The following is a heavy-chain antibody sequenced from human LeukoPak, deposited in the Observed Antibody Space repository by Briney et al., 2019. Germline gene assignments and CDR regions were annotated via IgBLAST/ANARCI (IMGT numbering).Heavy chain of an antibody. V-gene: IGHV3-21*01. Sequence: GGALRLSCAASGFTFTTYSMNWVRRAPGRGLEWVSSISSSTTYTYYADSMKGRFTVSRDNAKNSLYLQMHSLRGEDTAVYYCVRSGDYGDYGGSTDAFDLWGQGTMVTVSS. CDR2: ISSSTTYT. D-gene: IGHD4-17*01. CDR1: GFTFTTYS. J-gene: IGHJ3*01. CDR3: VRSGDYGDYGGSTDAFDL.